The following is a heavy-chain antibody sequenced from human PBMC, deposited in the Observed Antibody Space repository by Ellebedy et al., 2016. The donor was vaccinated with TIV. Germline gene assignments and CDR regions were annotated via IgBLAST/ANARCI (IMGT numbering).Heavy chain of an antibody. V-gene: IGHV4-59*13. CDR3: ARLAARPRNWFNP. Sequence: SETLSLTXTVSGGSISSYYRSWIRQPPGKGLEWIGYIYYSGSTNYNPSLKSRFTISVDTSKNQFSLKLSSVTAADTAVYYCARLAARPRNWFNPWGQGTLVTVSS. CDR1: GGSISSYY. D-gene: IGHD6-6*01. J-gene: IGHJ5*02. CDR2: IYYSGST.